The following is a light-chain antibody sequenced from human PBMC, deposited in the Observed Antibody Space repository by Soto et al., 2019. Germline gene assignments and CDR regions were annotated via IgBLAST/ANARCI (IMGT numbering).Light chain of an antibody. J-gene: IGKJ4*01. CDR2: GAS. CDR1: QSVTSN. V-gene: IGKV3D-15*01. Sequence: EIVMKQSPATLSVSPGERATLSCRGSQSVTSNLAWYQQKPGQAPRIVIYGASTRATGIPARFSGSGAGTECTLPISSLQSEDFPVDYCQQYNNSPLTFGGGTKVDIK. CDR3: QQYNNSPLT.